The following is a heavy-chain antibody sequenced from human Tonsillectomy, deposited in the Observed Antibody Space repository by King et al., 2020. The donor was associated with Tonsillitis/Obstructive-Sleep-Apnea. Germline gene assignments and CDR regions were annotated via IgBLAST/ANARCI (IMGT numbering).Heavy chain of an antibody. J-gene: IGHJ3*02. CDR3: ARGTPETAFDI. Sequence: VQLQQWGAGLLKPSETLSLTCAVYGGSFSGYYWTWIRQSPGKGLEWIGEIDHSGSTNDNPSLKSRVTMSVDTSKNQFSLKLRSVTAADTAVYYCARGTPETAFDIWGQGTMVTVSS. V-gene: IGHV4-34*01. CDR1: GGSFSGYY. D-gene: IGHD1-14*01. CDR2: IDHSGST.